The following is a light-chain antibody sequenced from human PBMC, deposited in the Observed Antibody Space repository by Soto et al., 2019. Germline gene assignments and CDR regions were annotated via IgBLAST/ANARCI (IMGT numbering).Light chain of an antibody. CDR2: DTS. J-gene: IGLJ2*01. Sequence: QAVVTQEPSLTVSPGGTVTLTCGSSTGGVTSGHYPYWFQQKPGQAPRTLVYDTSDRHSWTPARFTGSLLGDKAALTLSGAQPEDEAEYYCLLFYSGVRVFGGGTKLTVL. CDR1: TGGVTSGHY. V-gene: IGLV7-46*01. CDR3: LLFYSGVRV.